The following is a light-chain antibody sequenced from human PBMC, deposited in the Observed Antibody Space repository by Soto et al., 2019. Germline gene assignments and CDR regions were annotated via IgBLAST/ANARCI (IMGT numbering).Light chain of an antibody. CDR3: SSKAGNTFYV. V-gene: IGLV2-8*01. J-gene: IGLJ1*01. Sequence: QSVLTQPPSASGSPGQSVTISCTGTSSDVGAYNYVSWYQQHPGKAPKLLLYQVTKRPSGVPDRFSASKSGNTASLTVSGLQAEDEADYYCSSKAGNTFYVLGTGTKVTVL. CDR2: QVT. CDR1: SSDVGAYNY.